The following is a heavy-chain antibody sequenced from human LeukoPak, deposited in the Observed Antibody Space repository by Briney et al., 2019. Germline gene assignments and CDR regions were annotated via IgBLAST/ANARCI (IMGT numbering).Heavy chain of an antibody. D-gene: IGHD6-19*01. CDR2: TASRGTT. CDR1: RLTFTSDA. V-gene: IGHV3-23*01. CDR3: AKCSTSAYTTGWCNWIDP. Sequence: PGGPLTLLCGVSRLTFTSDAMNLVRHAPGQGLDWVSSTASRGTTQCADSVKGRFTVCRESSKNTLSLQRNCLRADDTAVYYCAKCSTSAYTTGWCNWIDPWGQGTLVTVYS. J-gene: IGHJ5*02.